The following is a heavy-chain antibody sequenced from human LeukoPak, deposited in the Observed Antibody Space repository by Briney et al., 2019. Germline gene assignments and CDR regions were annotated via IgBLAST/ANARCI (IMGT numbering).Heavy chain of an antibody. CDR2: ISYDGSNK. Sequence: GGSLRLSCAAAGFTFSSYAMHWVRQAPGKGLEWVAVISYDGSNKYYADSVKGRFTISRDNVKNSLYLQMNSLRAEDTAVYYCAREGSRDFWSGYQTIDYWGQGTLVTVSS. D-gene: IGHD3-3*01. CDR1: GFTFSSYA. J-gene: IGHJ4*02. V-gene: IGHV3-30-3*01. CDR3: AREGSRDFWSGYQTIDY.